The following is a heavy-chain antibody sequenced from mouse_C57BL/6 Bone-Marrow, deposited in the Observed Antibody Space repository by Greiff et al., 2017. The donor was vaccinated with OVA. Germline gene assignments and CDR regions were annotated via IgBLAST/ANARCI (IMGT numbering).Heavy chain of an antibody. Sequence: QVQLQQSGPELVKPGASVKISCKASGYAFSSSWMNWVKQRPGKGLEWIGRIYPGDGDTNYNGKFKGKATLTADKSSSTAYMQLSSLTSEDSAVYFCARKDYGREYYFDYWGQGTTHTVSS. V-gene: IGHV1-82*01. CDR2: IYPGDGDT. J-gene: IGHJ2*01. CDR1: GYAFSSSW. CDR3: ARKDYGREYYFDY. D-gene: IGHD1-1*01.